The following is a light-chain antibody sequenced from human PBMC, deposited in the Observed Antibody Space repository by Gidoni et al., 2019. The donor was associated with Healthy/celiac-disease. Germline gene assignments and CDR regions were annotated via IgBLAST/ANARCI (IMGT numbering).Light chain of an antibody. V-gene: IGKV1-12*01. CDR3: QQGNSFPYT. Sequence: DIQMTQSPSSVSASVGDTVTITCRASQGISSWLALYQQKPGKVPKLLIYAAFTLQSGVPSRFSGSGSGTDFTLTINNLQPEDFASYYCQQGNSFPYTFGQGTKLEIK. CDR1: QGISSW. CDR2: AAF. J-gene: IGKJ2*01.